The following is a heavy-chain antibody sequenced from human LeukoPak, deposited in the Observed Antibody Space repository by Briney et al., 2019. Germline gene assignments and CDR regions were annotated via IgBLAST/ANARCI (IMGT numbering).Heavy chain of an antibody. CDR2: INAGNGNT. CDR3: ARDHNIVAPFDY. Sequence: ASVKVSCMASGYTFTSYAMHWVRQAPGQRLEWMGWINAGNGNTKYSQKFQGRVTITRDTSVSTAYMELSSLRSEDTAVYYCARDHNIVAPFDYWGQGTLVTVSS. D-gene: IGHD5-12*01. CDR1: GYTFTSYA. J-gene: IGHJ4*02. V-gene: IGHV1-3*01.